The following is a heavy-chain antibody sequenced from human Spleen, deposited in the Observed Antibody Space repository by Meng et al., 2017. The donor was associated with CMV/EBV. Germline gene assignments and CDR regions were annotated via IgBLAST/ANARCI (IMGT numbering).Heavy chain of an antibody. V-gene: IGHV3-7*01. Sequence: GSLKISCAASGFTFSGYWMNWVRQTPGKGLQWVANIKQDGSDKHYADSTKGRITISRDNGENSLYLQMNSLRAEDTAIYYCARGGPCSNGVCSDYGMDVWGQGTTVTVSS. CDR2: IKQDGSDK. D-gene: IGHD2-8*01. J-gene: IGHJ6*02. CDR1: GFTFSGYW. CDR3: ARGGPCSNGVCSDYGMDV.